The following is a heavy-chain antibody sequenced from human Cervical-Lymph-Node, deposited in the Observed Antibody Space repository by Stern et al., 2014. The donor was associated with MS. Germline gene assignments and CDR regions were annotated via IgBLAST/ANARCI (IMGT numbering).Heavy chain of an antibody. CDR1: GYTFTNYG. CDR2: ISTYNGNP. J-gene: IGHJ1*01. D-gene: IGHD4-17*01. Sequence: QVQLVQSGAEVKKPGASVKVSCKASGYTFTNYGITWVRQAPGQGLEWMGWISTYNGNPNYAQKLQGRVTMTTDTSTSTAYMELRTLRSDDTAVYYCAREEDGDNWYFQHWGQGTLVTVSS. V-gene: IGHV1-18*01. CDR3: AREEDGDNWYFQH.